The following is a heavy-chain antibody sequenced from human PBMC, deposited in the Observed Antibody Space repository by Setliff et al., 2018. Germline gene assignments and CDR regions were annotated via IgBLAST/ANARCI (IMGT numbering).Heavy chain of an antibody. J-gene: IGHJ6*03. CDR2: LFYSGST. Sequence: SLTCTVSGASISSDYWNWIRQPPGKGLEWLGYLFYSGSTNYNQSLKSRVTLSVDTSKNQFSLQLTSVTAADTAIYYCARGGGSVLPNYYYFNYMDVWGKGTTVTVSS. V-gene: IGHV4-59*12. D-gene: IGHD2-15*01. CDR3: ARGGGSVLPNYYYFNYMDV. CDR1: GASISSDY.